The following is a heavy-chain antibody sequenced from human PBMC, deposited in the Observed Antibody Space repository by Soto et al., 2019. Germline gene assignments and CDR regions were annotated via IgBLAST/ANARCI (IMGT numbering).Heavy chain of an antibody. D-gene: IGHD4-4*01. CDR3: ARGRSNYPIVDP. CDR1: GSTFTSYG. J-gene: IGHJ5*02. CDR2: ISAYNVNT. V-gene: IGHV1-18*01. Sequence: ASVKVDCKSSGSTFTSYGISCVRHAPGQGLEWMGWISAYNVNTNYAQKLQGRVTMTTDTSTSTAYMELRSLRSDDTAVYYCARGRSNYPIVDPWGQGTLVTVSS.